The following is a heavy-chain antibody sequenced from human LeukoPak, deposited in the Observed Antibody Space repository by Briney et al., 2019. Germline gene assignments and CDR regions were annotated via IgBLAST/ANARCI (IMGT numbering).Heavy chain of an antibody. J-gene: IGHJ4*02. Sequence: PSQTLSLTCTASDGSISSGRHYWSWIRQPAGKGLEWIGRIYTSGSTNHNPSLTGRVTVSVDTSKNQFSLKLSSVTAADTAVYFCARAQQPGKKCSSTSCSDFDYWGQGTLVTVSS. D-gene: IGHD2-2*01. V-gene: IGHV4-61*02. CDR3: ARAQQPGKKCSSTSCSDFDY. CDR1: DGSISSGRHY. CDR2: IYTSGST.